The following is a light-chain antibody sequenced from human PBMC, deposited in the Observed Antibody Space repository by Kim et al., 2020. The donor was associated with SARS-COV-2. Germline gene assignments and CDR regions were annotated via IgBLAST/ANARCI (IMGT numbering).Light chain of an antibody. CDR3: HQYDNWPQT. J-gene: IGKJ1*01. CDR2: DAS. CDR1: QSVCIH. V-gene: IGKV3-15*01. Sequence: EVVMTQSPATLSVSPGERATLSCRASQSVCIHLAWYQKRPGQAPRLLIYDASMRASDIPGRFSGSGSGTDFTLTISSLQSEDSAIYYCHQYDNWPQTFGRGTKVDIK.